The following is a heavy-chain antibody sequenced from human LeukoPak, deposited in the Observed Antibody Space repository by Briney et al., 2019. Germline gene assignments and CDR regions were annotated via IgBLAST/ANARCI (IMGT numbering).Heavy chain of an antibody. V-gene: IGHV3-9*01. Sequence: GGSLRLSCAASGFTFDDYAMHWVRQTPGKGLEWVSGISWNSGSIGYADSVKGRFTISRDNAKNSLYLQMNSLRAEDTAVYYCAGSWSPYDAFDIWGQGTMVTVSS. CDR3: AGSWSPYDAFDI. J-gene: IGHJ3*02. D-gene: IGHD6-13*01. CDR2: ISWNSGSI. CDR1: GFTFDDYA.